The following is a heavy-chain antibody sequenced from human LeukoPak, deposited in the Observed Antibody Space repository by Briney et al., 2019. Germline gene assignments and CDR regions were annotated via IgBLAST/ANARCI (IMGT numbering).Heavy chain of an antibody. D-gene: IGHD3-10*01. CDR1: GFTFSSYS. CDR2: ISGSSSTI. Sequence: QSGGSLRLSCAASGFTFSSYSMNWVRQAPGKGLEWVSYISGSSSTIYYADSVKGRFTISRDNAKNSLYLQMNSLRAEDTAVYYCARIQRFGGTHSIYYYYGMDVWGQGTTVTVSS. V-gene: IGHV3-48*01. CDR3: ARIQRFGGTHSIYYYYGMDV. J-gene: IGHJ6*02.